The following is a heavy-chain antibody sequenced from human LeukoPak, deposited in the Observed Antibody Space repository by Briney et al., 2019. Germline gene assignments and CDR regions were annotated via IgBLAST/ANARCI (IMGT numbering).Heavy chain of an antibody. CDR3: ARGREDYGSNVRFDP. CDR2: IYYSGST. D-gene: IGHD3-10*01. V-gene: IGHV4-39*07. CDR1: GGSISSSSYY. J-gene: IGHJ5*02. Sequence: PSETLSLTCTVSGGSISSSSYYWGWIRQPPGKGLEWIGSIYYSGSTYYNPSLKSRVTISVDTSKNQFSLRLNSVTAADTALYYCARGREDYGSNVRFDPWGQGTLVTVSS.